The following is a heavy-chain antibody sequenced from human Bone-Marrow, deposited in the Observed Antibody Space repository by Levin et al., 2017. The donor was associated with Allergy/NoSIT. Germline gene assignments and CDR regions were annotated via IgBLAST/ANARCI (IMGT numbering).Heavy chain of an antibody. D-gene: IGHD3-10*01. J-gene: IGHJ4*02. CDR2: ISFDGRIE. Sequence: GGSLRLSCAASGLTFTNYGMHWVRQAPGKGLEWVGVISFDGRIEYYGDSVKGRFSISRDNSKNTLYLQMNSLRAKDTAIYYCAREGLFMVRVFDYWGRGTLVTVSS. CDR3: AREGLFMVRVFDY. CDR1: GLTFTNYG. V-gene: IGHV3-30*03.